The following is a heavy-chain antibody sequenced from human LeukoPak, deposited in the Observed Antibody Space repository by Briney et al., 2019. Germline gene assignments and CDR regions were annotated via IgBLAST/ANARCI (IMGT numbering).Heavy chain of an antibody. CDR1: GFTFSSYS. CDR2: ISSSSSTI. CDR3: ARDLDFWAAYYFDY. Sequence: PGGSLRLSCAASGFTFSSYSMNWVRQAPGKGLEWVSYISSSSSTIYYADSVKGRFTISRDNSKNSLYLQMNSLRAEDTAVYYCARDLDFWAAYYFDYWGQGTLVTVSS. D-gene: IGHD3-3*01. V-gene: IGHV3-48*01. J-gene: IGHJ4*02.